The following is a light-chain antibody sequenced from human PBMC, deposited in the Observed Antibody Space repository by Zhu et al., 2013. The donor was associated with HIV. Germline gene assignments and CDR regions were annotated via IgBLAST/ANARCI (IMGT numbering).Light chain of an antibody. CDR2: DNT. CDR3: QDWDSNSDVI. CDR1: NIGSDS. J-gene: IGLJ2*01. Sequence: SYELTQPPSVPAAPGKTASITCGGNNIGSDSVHWYQQKAGQAPVLVVYDNTDRPSGIPERFSGSNSGNTATLTISSVEAGDEADYYCQDWDSNSDVIFGGGTKLTVL. V-gene: IGLV3-21*03.